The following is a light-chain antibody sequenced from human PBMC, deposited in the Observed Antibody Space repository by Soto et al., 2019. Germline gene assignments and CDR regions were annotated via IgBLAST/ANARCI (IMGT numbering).Light chain of an antibody. Sequence: QSALTQPASVSGSPGQSITISCTGTSSDVGSHNLVSWYQQHPGQAPKLMIYEVSKRRLGVSARFSASKSGNTASLTIAGLQAEDEADYYCCSYGGSRAVFGGGTQLTVL. CDR2: EVS. V-gene: IGLV2-23*02. J-gene: IGLJ7*01. CDR3: CSYGGSRAV. CDR1: SSDVGSHNL.